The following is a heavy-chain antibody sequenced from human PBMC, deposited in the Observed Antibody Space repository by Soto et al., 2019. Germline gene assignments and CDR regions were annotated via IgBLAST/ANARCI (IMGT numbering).Heavy chain of an antibody. J-gene: IGHJ4*02. CDR3: AREGSSSGPDYEY. D-gene: IGHD3-22*01. V-gene: IGHV3-72*01. CDR1: GFSFSDYY. Sequence: EVQLVESGGGLVQPGGSLRLSCAASGFSFSDYYINWFRQAPGKGLEWVGRTRNKASSYTTDYAAFVKGRFTISRDDSKNLIYLQMNSLKTEDTAVYYCAREGSSSGPDYEYWGQGTLVTVSS. CDR2: TRNKASSYTT.